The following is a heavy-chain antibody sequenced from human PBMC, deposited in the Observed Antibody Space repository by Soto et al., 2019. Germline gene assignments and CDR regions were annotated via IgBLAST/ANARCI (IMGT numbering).Heavy chain of an antibody. V-gene: IGHV6-1*01. Sequence: QVHLQQSGPGLVKPSQTLSLTCAISGDSVSSNTAAWNWIRSFPSRGLEWLGRTYYRSNWRHDYAVSVKSRITVNPDTSKNHFSLQLNSVTPDDTAVYYCARGVAGSGFDLWGQGTLVTVSS. CDR1: GDSVSSNTAA. CDR2: TYYRSNWRH. CDR3: ARGVAGSGFDL. J-gene: IGHJ4*02. D-gene: IGHD6-19*01.